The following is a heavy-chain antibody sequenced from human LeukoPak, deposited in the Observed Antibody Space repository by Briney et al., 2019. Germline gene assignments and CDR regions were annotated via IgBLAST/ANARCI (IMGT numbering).Heavy chain of an antibody. CDR1: GFTFSTYA. V-gene: IGHV3-23*01. CDR2: ISGSGGST. J-gene: IGHJ4*02. CDR3: AKEGRYCSSSSCYVDY. D-gene: IGHD2-2*01. Sequence: GGSLRLSCAASGFTFSTYAMSWVRQAPGKGLEWASAISGSGGSTYYADSVKGRFTISRDNSKNTLFLQMNSLRAEDTAVYYCAKEGRYCSSSSCYVDYWGQGTLVTVSS.